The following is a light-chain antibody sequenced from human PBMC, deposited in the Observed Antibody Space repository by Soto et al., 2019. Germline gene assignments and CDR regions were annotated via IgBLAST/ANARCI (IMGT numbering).Light chain of an antibody. CDR3: AGWEDSLNGVA. Sequence: QSVLTQPPSVSGTPGQRVTISCSGSNSNIGSNSVFWYQQLPGTAPKLLIYRNSQRPSGVPDRFSGSKSGTSASLAISGLRSEDEADYYCAGWEDSLNGVAFGGGTQLTVL. J-gene: IGLJ7*01. V-gene: IGLV1-47*01. CDR2: RNS. CDR1: NSNIGSNS.